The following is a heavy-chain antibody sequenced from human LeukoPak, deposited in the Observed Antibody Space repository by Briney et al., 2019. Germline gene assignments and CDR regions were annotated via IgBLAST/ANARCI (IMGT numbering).Heavy chain of an antibody. CDR1: GGSISSSNW. J-gene: IGHJ4*02. CDR3: ARARSGKWGFDY. CDR2: IYHSGST. Sequence: PSGTLSLTCAVSGGSISSSNWWSWVRQPPGKGLEWIGEIYHSGSTNYNLSLKSRVTISVDTSKNQFSLKLSSVTAADTAVYYCARARSGKWGFDYWGQGTLVTVSS. V-gene: IGHV4-4*02. D-gene: IGHD1-26*01.